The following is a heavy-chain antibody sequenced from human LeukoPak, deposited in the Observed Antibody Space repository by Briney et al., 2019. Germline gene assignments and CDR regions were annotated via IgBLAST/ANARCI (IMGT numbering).Heavy chain of an antibody. D-gene: IGHD5-24*01. J-gene: IGHJ4*02. V-gene: IGHV4-59*01. Sequence: SETLSLTCTVSGGSISGYYLTWIRQPPGKGLEWIGYIYYTGSTNYNPSLKSRVTISVDTSKNQFSLNLSSVTAEDTALYYCARYDRDGYNLDYWGQGTLVTVSS. CDR2: IYYTGST. CDR1: GGSISGYY. CDR3: ARYDRDGYNLDY.